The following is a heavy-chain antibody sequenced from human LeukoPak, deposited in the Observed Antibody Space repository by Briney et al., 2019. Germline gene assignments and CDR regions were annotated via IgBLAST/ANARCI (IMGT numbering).Heavy chain of an antibody. D-gene: IGHD3-10*01. CDR3: AKRVVRGDPWRFDP. CDR2: ISGSGGST. V-gene: IGHV3-23*01. CDR1: GFTFSSYD. Sequence: GGSLRLSCAASGFTFSSYDMTWVRQAPGKRLEGVSVISGSGGSTYYADSVKGRFTISRDSSKNTLYLQMNSLRAEDTAVYYCAKRVVRGDPWRFDPWGQGTLVTVSS. J-gene: IGHJ5*02.